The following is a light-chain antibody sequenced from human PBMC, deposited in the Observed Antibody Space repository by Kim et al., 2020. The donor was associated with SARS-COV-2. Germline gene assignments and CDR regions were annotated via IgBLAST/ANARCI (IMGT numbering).Light chain of an antibody. CDR1: ALPKQY. CDR2: EDT. CDR3: QSADSSDTFWV. V-gene: IGLV3-25*03. Sequence: PGQTAKITCSGDALPKQYAYWFQQKPGQAPVVLIYEDTERPSGIPERFSGSTSGTTVTLTISAVQAEDEADYYCQSADSSDTFWVFGGGTQLTVL. J-gene: IGLJ3*02.